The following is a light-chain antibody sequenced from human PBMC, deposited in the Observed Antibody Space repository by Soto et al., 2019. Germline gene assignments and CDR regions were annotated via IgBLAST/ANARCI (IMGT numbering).Light chain of an antibody. V-gene: IGKV3-20*01. CDR3: QQHAGSPIT. CDR1: QSVTSSY. CDR2: GAS. Sequence: EIVLTQSPGTLSLYPGQRATLSCRVSQSVTSSYLVWYQQKPGQAPRLLIYGASTRATGIPDRFSGSGSGTDFTLTISRLEPEDFAVYYCQQHAGSPITFGQGTRLEIK. J-gene: IGKJ5*01.